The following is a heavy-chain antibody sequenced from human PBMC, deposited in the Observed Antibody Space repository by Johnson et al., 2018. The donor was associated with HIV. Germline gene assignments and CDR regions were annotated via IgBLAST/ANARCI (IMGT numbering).Heavy chain of an antibody. V-gene: IGHV3-NL1*01. D-gene: IGHD6-19*01. Sequence: QVQLVESGGGVVQPGRSLRLSCAASGFTFSSYGMHWVRQAPGKGLEWVSTVSDGAGNTYYADSVKGRFTISRDNSKNTLYLQMNSLRAEDTAVYYCAKGGSGTTRIRAQKGAFDIWGQGTMVTVSS. CDR1: GFTFSSYG. J-gene: IGHJ3*02. CDR2: VSDGAGNT. CDR3: AKGGSGTTRIRAQKGAFDI.